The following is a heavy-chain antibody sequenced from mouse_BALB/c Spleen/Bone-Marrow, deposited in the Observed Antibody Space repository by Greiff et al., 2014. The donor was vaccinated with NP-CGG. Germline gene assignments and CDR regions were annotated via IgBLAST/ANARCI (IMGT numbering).Heavy chain of an antibody. Sequence: KGLEWLVVIWSDGSTTYNSALKSRLSISKDNSKSQVFLKMNSLQTDDTAMYYCARQGFAYWGQGTLVTVPA. V-gene: IGHV2-6-1*01. CDR2: IWSDGST. J-gene: IGHJ3*01. CDR3: ARQGFAY.